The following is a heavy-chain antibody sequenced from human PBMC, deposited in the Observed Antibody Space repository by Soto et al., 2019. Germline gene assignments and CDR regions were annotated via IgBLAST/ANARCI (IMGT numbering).Heavy chain of an antibody. Sequence: QVQLQESGPGLVKPSETLSLTCTVSGGSISSYYWSWIRQPPGKGLEWIGYIYYSGSTNYNPSLKSRVTISVDTSKNQFSLKLSSVTAADTAVYYCASSSFCGGDCYSPFDYWGQGTLVTVSS. V-gene: IGHV4-59*01. D-gene: IGHD2-21*02. CDR3: ASSSFCGGDCYSPFDY. CDR2: IYYSGST. CDR1: GGSISSYY. J-gene: IGHJ4*02.